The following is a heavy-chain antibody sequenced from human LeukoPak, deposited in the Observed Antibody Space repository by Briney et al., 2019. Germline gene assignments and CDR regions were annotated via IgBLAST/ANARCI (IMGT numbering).Heavy chain of an antibody. CDR1: GGTFSSYA. V-gene: IGHV1-69*13. D-gene: IGHD4-11*01. Sequence: ASVKVSCKASGGTFSSYAISWVRQAPGQGLEWMGGIIPIFGTANYAQKFQGRVTITADESTSTAYMELSSLRSEDTAVYYCARTYSNYVTYYYYYMDVWGKGTTVTVSS. CDR3: ARTYSNYVTYYYYYMDV. J-gene: IGHJ6*03. CDR2: IIPIFGTA.